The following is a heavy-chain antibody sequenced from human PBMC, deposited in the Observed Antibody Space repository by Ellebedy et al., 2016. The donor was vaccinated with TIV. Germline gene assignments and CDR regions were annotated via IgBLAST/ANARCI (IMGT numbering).Heavy chain of an antibody. CDR3: ATDGSYGDYRSPAHAFVI. CDR2: MSGSTITT. CDR1: GFSFSSYS. V-gene: IGHV3-48*04. J-gene: IGHJ3*02. D-gene: IGHD4-17*01. Sequence: GGSLRLSCAASGFSFSSYSMNWVRQAPGKGLEWVSYMSGSTITTYYADSVKGRFTISRDNAKNSLYLQMNSLRAEDTAVYYCATDGSYGDYRSPAHAFVIWGQGTMVAVSS.